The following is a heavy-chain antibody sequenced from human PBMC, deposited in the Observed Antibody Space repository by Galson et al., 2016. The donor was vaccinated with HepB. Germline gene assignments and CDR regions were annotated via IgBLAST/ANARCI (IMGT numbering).Heavy chain of an antibody. CDR3: VEYQSGTYYEGEA. V-gene: IGHV3-11*04. D-gene: IGHD1-26*01. CDR2: ISMSARII. Sequence: SLRLSCAASGFTFSDYYMSWIRQAPGKGLEWVSYISMSARIIYYADAVKGRFTISRDNAKNSLYLQMNSLRAEDTAVYYCVEYQSGTYYEGEAWGQGTLVTVSS. CDR1: GFTFSDYY. J-gene: IGHJ5*02.